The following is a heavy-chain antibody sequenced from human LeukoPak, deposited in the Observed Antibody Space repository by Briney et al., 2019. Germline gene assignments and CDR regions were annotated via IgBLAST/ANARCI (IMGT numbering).Heavy chain of an antibody. J-gene: IGHJ4*02. CDR2: IYYSGST. D-gene: IGHD3-16*02. V-gene: IGHV4-61*01. CDR1: GGSVSSGSYY. CDR3: ARTEVLRDYDYVWGSYRSPHFDY. Sequence: PSETLSLTCTVSGGSVSSGSYYWSWIRQPPGKGLEWIGYIYYSGSTNYNPSLKSRVTISVDTSKNQFSLKLSSVTAADTAVYYRARTEVLRDYDYVWGSYRSPHFDYWGQGTLVTVSS.